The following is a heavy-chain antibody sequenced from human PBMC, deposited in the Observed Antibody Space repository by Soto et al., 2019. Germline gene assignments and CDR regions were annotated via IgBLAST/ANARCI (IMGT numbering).Heavy chain of an antibody. CDR3: AKAIPVAMAPFGY. CDR1: GFTFSSYA. Sequence: PGGSLRLSCSASGFTFSSYAMSWVRQAPGKGLEWVSTLSGSGYSTYYADSVKGRFTISRDNSKNTLYLQMNSLRADDTAVYYCAKAIPVAMAPFGYWGQGTLVPVSS. D-gene: IGHD5-18*01. J-gene: IGHJ4*02. V-gene: IGHV3-23*01. CDR2: LSGSGYST.